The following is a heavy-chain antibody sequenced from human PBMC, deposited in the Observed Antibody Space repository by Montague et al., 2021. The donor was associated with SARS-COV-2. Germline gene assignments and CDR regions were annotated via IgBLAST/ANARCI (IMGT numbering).Heavy chain of an antibody. CDR2: ISHSRST. V-gene: IGHV4-34*01. D-gene: IGHD1-20*01. CDR3: ARGRQRYYWRDDTCYYYGMDL. J-gene: IGHJ6*02. Sequence: SETLSLTCAVYGGSLSGYYWSWVRQPPGKGLEWIGEISHSRSTNXNPSLKSRVTISLDTSKNQFSLKLSSVTAADTAVYYCARGRQRYYWRDDTCYYYGMDLWGQGTTVTVSS. CDR1: GGSLSGYY.